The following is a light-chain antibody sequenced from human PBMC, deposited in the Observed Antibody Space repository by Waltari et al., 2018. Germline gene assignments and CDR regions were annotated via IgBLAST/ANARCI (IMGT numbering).Light chain of an antibody. CDR2: GAS. J-gene: IGKJ3*01. CDR3: QQYGDSPRIT. Sequence: EIVLTQSPGTLSLSPGDRATLSCRASQSVSSGYLAWYQQKPGQSPRILIYGASRRATGIPDRFSGSGSGTDFTLTISRLEPEDFAMYYCQQYGDSPRITFGPGTKVDIK. V-gene: IGKV3-20*01. CDR1: QSVSSGY.